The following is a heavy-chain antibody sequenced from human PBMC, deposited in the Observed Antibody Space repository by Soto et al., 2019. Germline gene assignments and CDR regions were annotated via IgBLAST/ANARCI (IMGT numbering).Heavy chain of an antibody. CDR2: ISASGGGT. CDR1: GFTFGTYA. J-gene: IGHJ4*02. Sequence: EVQLLQSGGGLARPGGSLRLSCVASGFTFGTYAMNWVRQAPGKGLEWVSGISASGGGTYYADSVKGRFTITRNNSKNTFYPQMKSLRAEDTAIYYCVKDWVNSGWYIALFEYWGQGTLVNVSS. CDR3: VKDWVNSGWYIALFEY. V-gene: IGHV3-23*01. D-gene: IGHD6-19*01.